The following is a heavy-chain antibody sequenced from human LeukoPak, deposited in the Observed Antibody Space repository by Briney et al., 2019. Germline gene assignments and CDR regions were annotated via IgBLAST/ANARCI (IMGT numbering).Heavy chain of an antibody. CDR1: GGSISSYY. D-gene: IGHD5-24*01. CDR3: ARNVEMATIFLDL. J-gene: IGHJ2*01. V-gene: IGHV4-59*01. Sequence: SETLSLTCTVSGGSISSYYWSWIRQPPGKGLEWIGYIYYSGSTNYNPSLKSRVTISVDTSKNQFSLKLSSVTAADTAVYYCARNVEMATIFLDLWGRGTLVTVSS. CDR2: IYYSGST.